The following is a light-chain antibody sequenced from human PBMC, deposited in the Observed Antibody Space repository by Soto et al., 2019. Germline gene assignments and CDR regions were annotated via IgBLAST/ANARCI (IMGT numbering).Light chain of an antibody. CDR1: QSVSSNY. J-gene: IGKJ1*01. CDR3: QQYGSSPPT. Sequence: EIVLTQSPGTLSLSPGERATLSCRASQSVSSNYLAWYRRKPGQAPSLLIYGASTRATGIPGRFSGSGSGTAFTLTITRREPEDFALYYCQQYGSSPPTFGQGTKVEFK. V-gene: IGKV3-20*01. CDR2: GAS.